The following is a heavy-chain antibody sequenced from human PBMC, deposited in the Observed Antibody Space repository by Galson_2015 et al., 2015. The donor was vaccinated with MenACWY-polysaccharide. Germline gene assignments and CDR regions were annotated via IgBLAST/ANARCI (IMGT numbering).Heavy chain of an antibody. D-gene: IGHD3-16*01. CDR1: GFTVSFKY. Sequence: LRLSCAASGFTVSFKYLSWVRQAPGKGLEWVSVLYTAGTTSYADSVKGRFTISRDDSKNTLYLQMNSLRVEDTAVYYCVGDSYHTCWGQGTLVIVS. CDR2: LYTAGTT. V-gene: IGHV3-53*01. CDR3: VGDSYHTC. J-gene: IGHJ4*02.